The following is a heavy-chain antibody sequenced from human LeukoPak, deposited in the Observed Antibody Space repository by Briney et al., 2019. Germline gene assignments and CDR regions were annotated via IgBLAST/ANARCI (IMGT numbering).Heavy chain of an antibody. V-gene: IGHV1-69*04. D-gene: IGHD6-25*01. Sequence: SVKVSCKASGGTFSNYAISWVRQAPGQGLEWMGRIIPFLDTSTYARKCQGSLIFAADKATKIAYMELSSLRFQDTAVYYCEREGDAKAAAGLYGLDVWGQGTTVTVSS. CDR1: GGTFSNYA. CDR2: IIPFLDTS. J-gene: IGHJ6*02. CDR3: EREGDAKAAAGLYGLDV.